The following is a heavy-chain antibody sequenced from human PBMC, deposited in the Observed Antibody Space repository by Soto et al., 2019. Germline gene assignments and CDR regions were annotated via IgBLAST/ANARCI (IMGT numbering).Heavy chain of an antibody. CDR2: INTIESST. V-gene: IGHV3-23*01. CDR3: AKNYYFDY. Sequence: EVQLLESGGGLVQSGGSLRLSCAASGFTFSNYAMSWVRQAPGKGLEWVSSINTIESSTYYADSVKGRFTISRDNSKNTLYLQMNSLRAEDTAIYYCAKNYYFDYWGQGTPVTVSP. J-gene: IGHJ4*02. CDR1: GFTFSNYA.